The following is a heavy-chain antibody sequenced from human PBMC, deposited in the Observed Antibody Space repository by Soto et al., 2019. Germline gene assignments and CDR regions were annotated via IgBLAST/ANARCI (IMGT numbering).Heavy chain of an antibody. CDR1: RGSMSGYY. CDR2: VRHTGYT. D-gene: IGHD4-17*01. V-gene: IGHV4-59*01. CDR3: ARDATSWTTFDY. J-gene: IGHJ4*02. Sequence: QVQLQESGPRLVKPSETLSLTCTVSRGSMSGYYWSWVRQPPGKGLEWIGNVRHTGYTNYHPSLKSRVTILIDTSENQISLKVDSVTAADTAIYYCARDATSWTTFDYWGPGISVIVSS.